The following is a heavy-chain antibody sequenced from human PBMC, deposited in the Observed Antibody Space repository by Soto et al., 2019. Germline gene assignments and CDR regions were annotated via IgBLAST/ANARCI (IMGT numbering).Heavy chain of an antibody. D-gene: IGHD6-19*01. CDR2: ISYDGSNK. Sequence: QVPLEESGGGVVQPGRSLRLSCAASGFTFSSHAMHWVRQAPGKGLEWVAVISYDGSNKYYADSVKGRFTISRDNSKNTLHLQMDSLRPEDTAVYHCVRDRVVAGIGEVDYWGQGTLVTVSS. CDR1: GFTFSSHA. CDR3: VRDRVVAGIGEVDY. V-gene: IGHV3-30-3*01. J-gene: IGHJ4*02.